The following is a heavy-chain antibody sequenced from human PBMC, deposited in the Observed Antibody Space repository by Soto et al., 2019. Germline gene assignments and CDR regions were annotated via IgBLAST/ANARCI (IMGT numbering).Heavy chain of an antibody. CDR2: ISVEKGDT. CDR1: GYTFSTFG. J-gene: IGHJ2*01. D-gene: IGHD2-15*01. CDR3: ARCCCSVGSCFTCWHFDL. Sequence: QVQVVQSGAEVKKPGASVKVACKASGYTFSTFGMSWVRQAPGQGLEWMGWISVEKGDTNSAQKFQGRVTMTTDTSTGTAYMELRSLTSDDTAVYYCARCCCSVGSCFTCWHFDLWGRGTLVTVSS. V-gene: IGHV1-18*01.